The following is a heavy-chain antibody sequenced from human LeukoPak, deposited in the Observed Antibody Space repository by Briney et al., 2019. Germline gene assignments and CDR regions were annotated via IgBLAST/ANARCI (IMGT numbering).Heavy chain of an antibody. CDR3: ARVSLGAAAGTSR. J-gene: IGHJ4*02. D-gene: IGHD6-13*01. V-gene: IGHV3-21*01. CDR2: ISSSSSYI. CDR1: GFTFSSYN. Sequence: KAGRALRLSCAASGFTFSSYNMNWVRQAPGKGLEWVSSISSSSSYIYYTDSVKGRFTISRDNAKNSLYLQMNSLRADDTAIYYCARVSLGAAAGTSRWGQGTLVTVSS.